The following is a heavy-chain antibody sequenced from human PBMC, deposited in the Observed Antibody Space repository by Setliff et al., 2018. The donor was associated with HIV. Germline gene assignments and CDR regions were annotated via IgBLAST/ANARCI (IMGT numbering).Heavy chain of an antibody. CDR1: GYTFTSYG. CDR2: ISAYNGNT. D-gene: IGHD6-13*01. Sequence: GASVKVSCKASGYTFTSYGISWVRQAPGQGLEWMGWISAYNGNTNYAQKLQGRVTMTTDTSTSTAYMELRSLRSDDTAVYYCARDSNPRRSWYSGDAFDIWGQGTMGTVS. J-gene: IGHJ3*02. V-gene: IGHV1-18*01. CDR3: ARDSNPRRSWYSGDAFDI.